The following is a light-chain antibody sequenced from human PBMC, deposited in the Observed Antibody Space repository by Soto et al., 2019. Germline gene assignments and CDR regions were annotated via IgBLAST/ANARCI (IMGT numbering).Light chain of an antibody. CDR1: SSNIGAGYD. V-gene: IGLV1-40*01. J-gene: IGLJ1*01. Sequence: QSVLTQQPSVSGAPGQRVTISCTGRSSNIGAGYDVHWYQQRPGTAPKLLIYGNKNRPSGVPDRFSGSKSGTSASLAITGLQAEDEADYYCQSYDSSLSVSYVFGTGTKVTVL. CDR3: QSYDSSLSVSYV. CDR2: GNK.